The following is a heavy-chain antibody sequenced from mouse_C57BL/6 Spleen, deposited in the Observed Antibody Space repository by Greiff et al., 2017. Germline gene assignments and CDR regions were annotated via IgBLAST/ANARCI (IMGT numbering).Heavy chain of an antibody. D-gene: IGHD4-1*01. CDR3: ARGTGTVWYFDV. V-gene: IGHV1-64*01. CDR1: GYTFTSYW. CDR2: IHPNSGST. J-gene: IGHJ1*03. Sequence: QVQLKQPGAELVKPGASVKLSCKASGYTFTSYWMHWVKQRPGQGLEWIGMIHPNSGSTNYNEKFKSKATLTVDKSSSTAYMQLSSLTSEDSAVYYCARGTGTVWYFDVWGTGTTVTVSS.